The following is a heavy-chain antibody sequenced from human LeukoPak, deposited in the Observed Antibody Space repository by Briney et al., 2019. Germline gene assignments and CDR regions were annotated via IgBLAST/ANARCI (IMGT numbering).Heavy chain of an antibody. CDR3: ARETEAGDWFDP. CDR2: MYYTGST. CDR1: GGSVSSGSYY. Sequence: SETLSLTCTVSGGSVSSGSYYWRWIRQPPGKGLEWIGYMYYTGSTNYNPSLKSRFTISVDTSKSQFSLKLSSVTAADTAVYYCARETEAGDWFDPWGQGTLVTVSS. J-gene: IGHJ5*02. V-gene: IGHV4-61*01. D-gene: IGHD6-19*01.